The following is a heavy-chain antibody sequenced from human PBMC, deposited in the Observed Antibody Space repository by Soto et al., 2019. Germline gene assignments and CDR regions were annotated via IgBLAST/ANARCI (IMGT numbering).Heavy chain of an antibody. V-gene: IGHV3-23*01. J-gene: IGHJ6*02. CDR1: GFTFSSYA. D-gene: IGHD6-13*01. Sequence: GGSLRLSCAASGFTFSSYAMSWVRQAPGKGLEWVSAISGSGGSTYYEDSEKGRFTISRDNSKNTQYLQKNSLRAEDTAVYSCAKAQDYGYSSSWYYCYGMDVWGQGTTVTGSS. CDR2: ISGSGGST. CDR3: AKAQDYGYSSSWYYCYGMDV.